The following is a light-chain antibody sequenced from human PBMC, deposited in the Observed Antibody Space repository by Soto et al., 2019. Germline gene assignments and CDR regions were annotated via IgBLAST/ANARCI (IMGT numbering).Light chain of an antibody. Sequence: QSVLTQPPSASSTPGQTVTISCSGSTSNIGTFYVYWYQHLPGTAPKLLIYLGDQRASGVSDRFSGSKSGTSASLAINGLRSDDEADYYCAAWEDNLNAYVFGSGTKVTVL. CDR3: AAWEDNLNAYV. CDR2: LGD. CDR1: TSNIGTFY. J-gene: IGLJ1*01. V-gene: IGLV1-47*02.